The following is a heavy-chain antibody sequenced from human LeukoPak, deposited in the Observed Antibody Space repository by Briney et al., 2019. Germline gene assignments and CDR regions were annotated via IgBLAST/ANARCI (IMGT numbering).Heavy chain of an antibody. Sequence: GESLKISCKGSGYNFGTYWIGWVRQMPGKGPEWMGIIYPGDSDIRYSPSFQGQVTISADRSISTAYLQWSSLKASDTAMYYCARPTGYGASGIYDQWGQGTLVTVSS. CDR3: ARPTGYGASGIYDQ. D-gene: IGHD4/OR15-4a*01. CDR1: GYNFGTYW. V-gene: IGHV5-51*01. CDR2: IYPGDSDI. J-gene: IGHJ4*02.